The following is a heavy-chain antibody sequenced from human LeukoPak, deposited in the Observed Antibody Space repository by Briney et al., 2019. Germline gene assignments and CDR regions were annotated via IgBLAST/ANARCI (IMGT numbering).Heavy chain of an antibody. CDR3: ARDGGSGSYWAYYYYYMDV. D-gene: IGHD3-10*01. J-gene: IGHJ6*03. Sequence: SETLSLTCTVSGGSISSSSYYWGWIRQPAGKGLEWIGSIYYSGSTYYNPSLKSRVTISVDTSKNQFSLKLSSVTAADTAVYYCARDGGSGSYWAYYYYYMDVWGKGTTVTVSS. CDR1: GGSISSSSYY. V-gene: IGHV4-39*07. CDR2: IYYSGST.